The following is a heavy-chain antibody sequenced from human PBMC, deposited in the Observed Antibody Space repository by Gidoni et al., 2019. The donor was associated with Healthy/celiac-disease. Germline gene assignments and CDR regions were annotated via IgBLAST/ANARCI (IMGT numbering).Heavy chain of an antibody. V-gene: IGHV4-61*02. Sequence: VKPSQTLSLTCTVSGGSISSGSYYWSWIRQPAGKGLEWIGRIYTSGSTNYNPSLKSRVTISVDTSKNQFSLKLSSVTAADTAVYYCARDLGIYGAFDIWGQGTMVTVSS. CDR2: IYTSGST. D-gene: IGHD4-17*01. J-gene: IGHJ3*02. CDR1: GGSISSGSYY. CDR3: ARDLGIYGAFDI.